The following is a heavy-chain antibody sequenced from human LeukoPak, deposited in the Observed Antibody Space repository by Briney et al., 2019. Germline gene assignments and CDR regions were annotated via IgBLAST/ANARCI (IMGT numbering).Heavy chain of an antibody. CDR3: ARDWHQQLEGNYYYYMDV. CDR2: ISAYNGNT. CDR1: GYTFTSYG. D-gene: IGHD5-18*01. Sequence: GASVKVSCKASGYTFTSYGISWVRQAPGQGLEWMGWISAYNGNTNYAQKLQGRVTMTTDTSTSTAYMELRSLRSDDTAVYYCARDWHQQLEGNYYYYMDVWGKGTTVTVSS. V-gene: IGHV1-18*01. J-gene: IGHJ6*03.